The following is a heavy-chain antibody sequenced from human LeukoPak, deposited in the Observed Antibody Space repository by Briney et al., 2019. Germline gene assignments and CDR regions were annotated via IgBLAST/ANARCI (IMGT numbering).Heavy chain of an antibody. J-gene: IGHJ5*02. Sequence: ASVKVSCKASGYTFTSYGISWVRQAPGQGLEWMGWISAYNGNTNYAQKLQGRVTMTTDTSTSTAYMELRSLRSDDTAVYYCARGVVGAAVRQDWFDPWGQGTLVTVSS. CDR1: GYTFTSYG. CDR3: ARGVVGAAVRQDWFDP. V-gene: IGHV1-18*01. CDR2: ISAYNGNT. D-gene: IGHD2-15*01.